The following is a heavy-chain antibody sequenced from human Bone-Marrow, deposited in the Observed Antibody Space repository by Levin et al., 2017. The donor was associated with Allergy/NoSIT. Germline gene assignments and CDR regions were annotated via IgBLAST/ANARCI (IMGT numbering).Heavy chain of an antibody. J-gene: IGHJ6*02. V-gene: IGHV1-46*01. Sequence: PVASVKVSCKASGYTFTTYYIHWVRQAPGQGLEWMGAINPSGGITSFAQKFQDRVTMTRDTSTDTVNMELSSLRSDDTAVYYCARDQSFGFWTGSSYFSGLDVWGQGTTVTVSS. D-gene: IGHD3/OR15-3a*01. CDR1: GYTFTTYY. CDR3: ARDQSFGFWTGSSYFSGLDV. CDR2: INPSGGIT.